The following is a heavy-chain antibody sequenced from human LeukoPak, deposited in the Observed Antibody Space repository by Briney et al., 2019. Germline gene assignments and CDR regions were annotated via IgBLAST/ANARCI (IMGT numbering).Heavy chain of an antibody. Sequence: PSETLSLTCTVSGGSISSSSYYWGWIRQPPGKGLVWIGSIYYSGSTYYTPSLKSRVTISVDTSKNQFSLKLSSVTAADTAVYYCASPYSNYVGLFDYWGQGTLVTVSS. CDR1: GGSISSSSYY. CDR3: ASPYSNYVGLFDY. V-gene: IGHV4-39*01. CDR2: IYYSGST. J-gene: IGHJ4*02. D-gene: IGHD4-11*01.